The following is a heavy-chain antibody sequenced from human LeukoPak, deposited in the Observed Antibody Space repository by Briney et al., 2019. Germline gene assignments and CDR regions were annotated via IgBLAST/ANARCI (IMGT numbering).Heavy chain of an antibody. V-gene: IGHV3-73*01. CDR2: IRSKSNSYAT. D-gene: IGHD3-10*01. CDR1: GFTFSDSA. Sequence: GGSPRLSCAASGFTFSDSAIHWVRQASGKGLEWVGRIRSKSNSYATEYTASVEGRFTISRDGSKNTAYLQMNSLRIEDTAVYYCTTTIYGSGKAGYWGPGTLVTVSS. CDR3: TTTIYGSGKAGY. J-gene: IGHJ4*02.